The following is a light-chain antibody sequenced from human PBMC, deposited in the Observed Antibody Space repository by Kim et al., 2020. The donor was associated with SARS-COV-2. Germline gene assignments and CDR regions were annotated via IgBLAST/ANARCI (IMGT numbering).Light chain of an antibody. CDR1: HTVTNNF. V-gene: IGKV3-20*01. J-gene: IGKJ1*01. CDR3: QQYGSSLQT. Sequence: SPGERSTLSGRSTHTVTNNFLAGYHQKPGQAPRLLIYGASRRATGIQDRISGSGSGTDFTLTISRPEPEDSAVYYCQQYGSSLQTFGQGTKVDIK. CDR2: GAS.